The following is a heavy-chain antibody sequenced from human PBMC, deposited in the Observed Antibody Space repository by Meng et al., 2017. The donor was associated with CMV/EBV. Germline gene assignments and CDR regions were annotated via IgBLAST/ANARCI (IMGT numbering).Heavy chain of an antibody. CDR3: ARERANYYDSSGYYGY. D-gene: IGHD3-22*01. CDR1: VTFSNSW. CDR2: INSDGSST. Sequence: VTFSNSWMHWVRPAQGKGLVWVSRINSDGSSTSYADSVKGRFTISRDNAKNTLYLHMNSLRAEDTAVYYCARERANYYDSSGYYGYWGQGTLVTVSS. V-gene: IGHV3-74*01. J-gene: IGHJ4*02.